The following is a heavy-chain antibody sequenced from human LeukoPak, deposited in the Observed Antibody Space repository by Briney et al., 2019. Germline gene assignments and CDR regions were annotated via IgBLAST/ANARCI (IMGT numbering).Heavy chain of an antibody. Sequence: SETLSLTCTVSGGSISSYFWSWIRQPPGKGLEWIGYIYYTGNTNYNPSLKSRVTISVDTSKNQFSLKLSSMTAADTAVYYGASDRLQLQSWGQGTLVTVSS. J-gene: IGHJ5*02. V-gene: IGHV4-59*01. CDR2: IYYTGNT. CDR1: GGSISSYF. D-gene: IGHD5-24*01. CDR3: ASDRLQLQS.